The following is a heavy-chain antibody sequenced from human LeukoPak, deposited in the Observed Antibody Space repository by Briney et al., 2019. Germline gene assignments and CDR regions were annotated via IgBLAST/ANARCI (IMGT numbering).Heavy chain of an antibody. CDR3: ARIGSSHSGMGDY. CDR1: GFTFDDYA. Sequence: GGSLRLSCAASGFTFDDYAMHWVRQAPGKGLEWVSLINWDGGSTYYSDSVKGRFTISRDNAKNSLYLQMNSLRAEDTAVYYCARIGSSHSGMGDYWGQGTLVTVSS. CDR2: INWDGGST. J-gene: IGHJ4*02. V-gene: IGHV3-43D*03. D-gene: IGHD1-26*01.